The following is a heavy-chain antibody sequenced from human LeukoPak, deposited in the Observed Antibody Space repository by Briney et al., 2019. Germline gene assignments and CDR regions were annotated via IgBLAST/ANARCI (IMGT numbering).Heavy chain of an antibody. V-gene: IGHV3-9*01. CDR3: AKDLVGATTFRYFDL. CDR1: GSTFEDYA. J-gene: IGHJ2*01. Sequence: PGGSLRLSCAASGSTFEDYAMHWVRQAPGKGLEWVSGISWNSGSMGYADSVKGRFTISRDNAKNSLYLQMNSLRAEDTALYYCAKDLVGATTFRYFDLWGRGTLVTVSS. D-gene: IGHD1-26*01. CDR2: ISWNSGSM.